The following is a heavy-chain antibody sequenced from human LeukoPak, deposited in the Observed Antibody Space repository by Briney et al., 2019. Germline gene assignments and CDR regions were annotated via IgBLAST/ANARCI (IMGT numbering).Heavy chain of an antibody. CDR2: INPNSGGT. CDR3: ARELTYYYDSSATTRAFDI. Sequence: ASVKVSCKASGYTFTGYYMHWVRQAPGQGLEWMGWINPNSGGTNYAQKFQGRVTMTRDTSISTAYMELSRLRSDDTAVYYCARELTYYYDSSATTRAFDIWGQGTMVTVSS. CDR1: GYTFTGYY. V-gene: IGHV1-2*02. J-gene: IGHJ3*02. D-gene: IGHD3-22*01.